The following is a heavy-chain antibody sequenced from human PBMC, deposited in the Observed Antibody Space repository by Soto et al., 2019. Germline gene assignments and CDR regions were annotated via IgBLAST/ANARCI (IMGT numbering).Heavy chain of an antibody. CDR2: IYGSDDK. J-gene: IGHJ4*02. V-gene: IGHV2-5*01. Sequence: QITLKESGPPLVKPTQTLTLTCTFSGFSLSTSAVAVGWIRQPPGKALEWLAIIYGSDDKYYSPSLKSRLTITKDTSTDQVVLTMTNMDPVDRAPYYCARRYGPYYFDYWAQGTLVTVSS. D-gene: IGHD1-1*01. CDR1: GFSLSTSAVA. CDR3: ARRYGPYYFDY.